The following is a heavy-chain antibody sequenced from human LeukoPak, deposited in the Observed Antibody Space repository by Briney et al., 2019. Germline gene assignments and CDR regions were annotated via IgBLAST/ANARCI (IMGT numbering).Heavy chain of an antibody. V-gene: IGHV3-23*01. CDR3: AKGSYGDSYHYYYYMDV. CDR2: ISGSGGST. CDR1: GFTFSTYG. D-gene: IGHD4-17*01. Sequence: GGTLRLSCAASGFTFSTYGLSWVRQAPGKGLEWVSAISGSGGSTYCADSVKGRFTISRDNSRNTLYLQMSSLRAEDTAVYYCAKGSYGDSYHYYYYMDVWGKGTTVTISS. J-gene: IGHJ6*03.